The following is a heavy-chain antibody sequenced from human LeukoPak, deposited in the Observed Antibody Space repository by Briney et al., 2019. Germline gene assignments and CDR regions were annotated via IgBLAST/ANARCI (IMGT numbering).Heavy chain of an antibody. V-gene: IGHV1-2*02. CDR3: ERDGTPASDMDV. J-gene: IGHJ6*03. D-gene: IGHD1/OR15-1a*01. CDR2: INPNSGGT. Sequence: ASVKLSCNAAGYTFTGYYMHWVRQAPGQGVKWMGLINPNSGGTNYAQKFQGRVTMTSDTSISTAYMELSRLRSDDTAVYYCERDGTPASDMDVWGKGTTVTVSS. CDR1: GYTFTGYY.